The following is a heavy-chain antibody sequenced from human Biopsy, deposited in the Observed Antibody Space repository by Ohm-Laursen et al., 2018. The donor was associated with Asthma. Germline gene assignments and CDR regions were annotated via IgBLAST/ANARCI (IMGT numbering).Heavy chain of an antibody. CDR1: GGSISSGGYP. CDR3: ARITNDRIAAAGRYYYYGMDV. CDR2: IYHSGST. J-gene: IGHJ6*02. D-gene: IGHD6-13*01. V-gene: IGHV4-30-2*01. Sequence: TLSLTCAVSGGSISSGGYPWSWIRQPPGKGLEWIGYIYHSGSTYYNPSLKSRVTISVDRSKNQFSLKLSSVTAADTAVYYCARITNDRIAAAGRYYYYGMDVWGQGTTVTVSS.